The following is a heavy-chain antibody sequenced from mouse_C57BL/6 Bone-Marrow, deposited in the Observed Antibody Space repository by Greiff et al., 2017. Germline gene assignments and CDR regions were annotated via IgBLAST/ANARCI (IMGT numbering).Heavy chain of an antibody. CDR3: ATYYCGSVYAMDY. J-gene: IGHJ4*01. Sequence: VQLVESGPGLVAPSQSLSITCTVSGFSLTSYGVDWVRQSPGKGLEWLGVIWGVGSTNYNSALKSRLSISKDNSKSQVFLKMNSLQTDDTAMYYCATYYCGSVYAMDYWGQGTSVTVSS. V-gene: IGHV2-6*01. D-gene: IGHD1-1*01. CDR2: IWGVGST. CDR1: GFSLTSYG.